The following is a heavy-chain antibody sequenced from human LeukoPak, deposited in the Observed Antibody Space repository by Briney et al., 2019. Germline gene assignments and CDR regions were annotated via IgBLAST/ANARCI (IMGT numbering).Heavy chain of an antibody. Sequence: GGSLRLSCAASGFTFSSYAMHWGRQAPGKGLEWVAVISYDGSNKYYADTVKCRFTISRDNSKNTLYLQMNSLRAEDTAVYYCARASLFWRAVAGLYYFDYWGQGTLVTVSS. CDR1: GFTFSSYA. D-gene: IGHD6-19*01. V-gene: IGHV3-30*01. CDR3: ARASLFWRAVAGLYYFDY. J-gene: IGHJ4*02. CDR2: ISYDGSNK.